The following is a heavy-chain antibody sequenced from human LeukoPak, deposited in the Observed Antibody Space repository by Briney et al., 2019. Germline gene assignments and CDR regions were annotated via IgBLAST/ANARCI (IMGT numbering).Heavy chain of an antibody. Sequence: GGSLRLSCAVSGFTVSDTHMSWVRQAPGEGLEWVSAMYTGGTTYYADSVTGRLTVSRDTSRNTLFLHMNSLRAEDTAVYYCAKDEATSGGGLASWGQGTLVIVSS. CDR2: MYTGGTT. CDR1: GFTVSDTH. CDR3: AKDEATSGGGLAS. J-gene: IGHJ5*01. D-gene: IGHD3-16*01. V-gene: IGHV3-53*01.